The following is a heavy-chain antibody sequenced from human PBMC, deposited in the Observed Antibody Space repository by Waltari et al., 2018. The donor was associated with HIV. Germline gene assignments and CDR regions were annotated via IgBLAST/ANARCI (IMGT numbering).Heavy chain of an antibody. CDR3: AGGGALAVTLDP. J-gene: IGHJ5*02. CDR2: VYYTGST. D-gene: IGHD6-19*01. Sequence: QVQLQESGPGLVKPSETLSLTCTVSGGSINSHYWSWIRRPPGKGLEWIGYVYYTGSTNYIPSLESRVTISVDTSRTQLSLKLSSVTAAETAVYYCAGGGALAVTLDPWGQGTLVTVSS. V-gene: IGHV4-59*11. CDR1: GGSINSHY.